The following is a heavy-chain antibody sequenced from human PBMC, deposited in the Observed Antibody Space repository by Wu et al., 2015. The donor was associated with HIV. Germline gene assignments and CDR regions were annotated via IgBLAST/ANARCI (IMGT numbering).Heavy chain of an antibody. D-gene: IGHD2-8*01. CDR3: ARGAGNFVLMVYTIHFDN. V-gene: IGHV4-34*01. Sequence: QVQLQQWGAGLLKPSETLSLTCAVYGGSFSGYYWSWIRQPPGKGLEWIGEINHSGNINYNLSLKSRVTISVDTSKNQFSLKVSSVTAADTAVYYCARGAGNFVLMVYTIHFDNWGQGTLVTVSS. J-gene: IGHJ4*02. CDR1: GGSFSGYY. CDR2: INHSGNI.